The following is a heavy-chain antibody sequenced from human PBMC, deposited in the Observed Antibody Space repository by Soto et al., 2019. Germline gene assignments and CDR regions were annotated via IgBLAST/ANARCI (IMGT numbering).Heavy chain of an antibody. J-gene: IGHJ6*02. Sequence: ASVKVSCKASGYTFTSYYMHWVRQAPGQGLEWMGIINPSGGSTSYAQKFQGRVTMTRDTSTSTVYMELSSLRSEDTAVYYCARDGRSLTSYYYYHGMDVWGQGTTVTVSS. V-gene: IGHV1-46*01. CDR1: GYTFTSYY. CDR3: ARDGRSLTSYYYYHGMDV. D-gene: IGHD1-1*01. CDR2: INPSGGST.